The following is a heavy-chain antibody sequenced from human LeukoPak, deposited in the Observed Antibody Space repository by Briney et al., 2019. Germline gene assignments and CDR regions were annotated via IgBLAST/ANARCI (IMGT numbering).Heavy chain of an antibody. CDR3: ARTSLYATNHDAFDI. Sequence: GVSVKVSCKTSGYTFTNYEINWVRQASGQGLEWMGWMSPNNDNTAYAQKFQGRVTMTRDSSISTAYMELSSLTSEDTAVYYCARTSLYATNHDAFDIWGQGTMVTVSS. V-gene: IGHV1-8*01. CDR1: GYTFTNYE. CDR2: MSPNNDNT. J-gene: IGHJ3*02. D-gene: IGHD2-8*01.